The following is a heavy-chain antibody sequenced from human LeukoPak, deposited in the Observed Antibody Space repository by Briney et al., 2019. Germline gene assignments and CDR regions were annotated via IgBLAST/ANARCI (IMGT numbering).Heavy chain of an antibody. V-gene: IGHV1-69*04. Sequence: ASVKVSCMASGGTFSSYAISWVRQAPGQGLEWMGRIIPILGIANYAQKFQGRVTITADKSTGTAYMELSSLRSEDTAVYYCARDLQFHYYGSGSQGFIDYWGQGTLVTVSS. CDR3: ARDLQFHYYGSGSQGFIDY. CDR2: IIPILGIA. D-gene: IGHD3-10*01. CDR1: GGTFSSYA. J-gene: IGHJ4*02.